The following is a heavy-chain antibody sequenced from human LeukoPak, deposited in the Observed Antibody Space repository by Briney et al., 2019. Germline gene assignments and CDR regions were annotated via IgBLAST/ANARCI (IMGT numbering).Heavy chain of an antibody. CDR1: GYTFTSYG. D-gene: IGHD5-18*01. V-gene: IGHV1-18*01. Sequence: ASVKVSCKASGYTFTSYGISWVRQAPGQGLEWMGWISAYNGNTNYAQKLQGRVTMTTDTSTSTAYMKLRSLRSDDTAVYYCARVRSGDTAEMNWFDPWGQGTLVTVSS. J-gene: IGHJ5*02. CDR3: ARVRSGDTAEMNWFDP. CDR2: ISAYNGNT.